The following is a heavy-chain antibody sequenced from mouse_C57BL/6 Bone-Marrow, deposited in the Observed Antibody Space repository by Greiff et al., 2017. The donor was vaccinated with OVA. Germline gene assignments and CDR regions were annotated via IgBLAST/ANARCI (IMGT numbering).Heavy chain of an antibody. CDR1: GYTFTSYW. J-gene: IGHJ4*01. D-gene: IGHD1-1*01. Sequence: QVQLQQPGAELVKPGASVKLSCKASGYTFTSYWMHWVKQRPGRGLEWIGRIDPNSGGTKYNEKFKSKATLTVDQPSSTDYMQLSSLTSEDSAVYYCARSPFITTVVRYAMDYWGQGTSVTVSS. CDR2: IDPNSGGT. V-gene: IGHV1-72*01. CDR3: ARSPFITTVVRYAMDY.